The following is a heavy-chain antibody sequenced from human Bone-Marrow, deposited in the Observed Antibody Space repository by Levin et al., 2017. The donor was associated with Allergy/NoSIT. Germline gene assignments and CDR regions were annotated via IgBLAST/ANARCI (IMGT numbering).Heavy chain of an antibody. J-gene: IGHJ5*01. CDR2: VRATGSHT. Sequence: LSLTCVASGLSFRQSAMTWVRQAPGKGLEWVSTVRATGSHTYYADSVQGRFTISRDDSKNTLYLQMNSLRAEDTAVYYCAKMYYGSGTYGWFDSWGQGTLVTVSS. CDR3: AKMYYGSGTYGWFDS. V-gene: IGHV3-23*01. CDR1: GLSFRQSA. D-gene: IGHD3-10*01.